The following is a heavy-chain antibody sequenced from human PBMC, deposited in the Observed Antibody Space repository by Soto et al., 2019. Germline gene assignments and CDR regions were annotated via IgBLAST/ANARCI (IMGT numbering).Heavy chain of an antibody. Sequence: SATQALTCPFSGYSLSSGVHYWRWLRPHPGKGLEWIGHIYDSVNTYYSPSLRSRVTISADMSKNQFSLNLRSVTAADTAVYYCARVDHRGYFAILTDYWGQGTLVNVSA. CDR1: GYSLSSGVHY. CDR2: IYDSVNT. J-gene: IGHJ4*02. D-gene: IGHD3-9*01. V-gene: IGHV4-31*03. CDR3: ARVDHRGYFAILTDY.